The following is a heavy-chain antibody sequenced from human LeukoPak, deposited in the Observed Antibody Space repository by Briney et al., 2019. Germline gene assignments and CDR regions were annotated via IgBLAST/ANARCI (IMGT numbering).Heavy chain of an antibody. CDR2: ISYDAGNK. J-gene: IGHJ4*02. CDR1: GFTFSSYA. D-gene: IGHD3-10*01. Sequence: GGSLRLSCAASGFTFSSYAMHWVRQAPGKGLEWVTVISYDAGNKYYADSVKGRFTISRDNSKNTLYLQTNSLRPEDTAVYYCAKDEALQYYYGSETSGIDYWGQGTLVTVSS. CDR3: AKDEALQYYYGSETSGIDY. V-gene: IGHV3-30*18.